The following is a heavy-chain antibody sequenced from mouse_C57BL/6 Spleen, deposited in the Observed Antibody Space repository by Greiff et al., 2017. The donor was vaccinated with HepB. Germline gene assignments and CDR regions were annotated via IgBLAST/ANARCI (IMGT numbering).Heavy chain of an antibody. CDR3: ARCYDGYYGWFAY. CDR2: INPSSGYT. Sequence: QVHVKQSGAELAKPGASVKLSCKASGYTFTSYWMHWVKQRPGQGLEWIGYINPSSGYTKYNQKFKDKATLTADKSSSTAYMQLSSLTYADAAVYYCARCYDGYYGWFAYWGQGTLVTVSA. D-gene: IGHD2-3*01. CDR1: GYTFTSYW. J-gene: IGHJ3*01. V-gene: IGHV1-7*01.